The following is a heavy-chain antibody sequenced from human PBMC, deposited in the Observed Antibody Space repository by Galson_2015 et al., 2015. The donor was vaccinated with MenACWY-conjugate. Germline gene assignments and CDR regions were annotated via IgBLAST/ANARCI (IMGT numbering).Heavy chain of an antibody. CDR2: ISYSGRS. CDR3: ARDFGRGYYYDLDV. D-gene: IGHD1-26*01. CDR1: GGSVNSGDNY. Sequence: SETLSLTCTVSGGSVNSGDNYWSWIRQTPGKGLEWIGYISYSGRSDYNPSLRNRVTMSVDTSKNQFSLRLSSMTAADTAVYYCARDFGRGYYYDLDVWGQGTTVTVSS. V-gene: IGHV4-61*08. J-gene: IGHJ6*02.